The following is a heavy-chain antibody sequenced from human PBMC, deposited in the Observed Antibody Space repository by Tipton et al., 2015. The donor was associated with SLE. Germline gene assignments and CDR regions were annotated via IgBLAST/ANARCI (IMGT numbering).Heavy chain of an antibody. CDR3: ARVHYGDYPFYFDI. CDR2: IYYSGST. J-gene: IGHJ4*02. Sequence: TLSLTCTVSGGSISSYYWTWIRQPPGKELEWIGYIYYSGSTDYNPSLKSRLTISVDMSKNQFSLKLSSVAAADTAVYYCARVHYGDYPFYFDIWGQGTLVTVSS. D-gene: IGHD4-17*01. CDR1: GGSISSYY. V-gene: IGHV4-59*08.